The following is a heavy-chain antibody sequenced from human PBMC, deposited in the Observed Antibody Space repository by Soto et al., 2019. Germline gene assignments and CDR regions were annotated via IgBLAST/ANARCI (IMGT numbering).Heavy chain of an antibody. J-gene: IGHJ6*02. V-gene: IGHV3-23*01. CDR3: AKDRNPMWELGRGMDV. D-gene: IGHD1-26*01. CDR1: GFTFSSYA. CDR2: ISGSGGST. Sequence: PGGSLRLSCAASGFTFSSYAMSWVRQATGKGLGWVSAISGSGGSTYYADSVKGRFTISRDNSKNTLYLQMNSLRAEDTAVYYCAKDRNPMWELGRGMDVWGQGTTVTVSS.